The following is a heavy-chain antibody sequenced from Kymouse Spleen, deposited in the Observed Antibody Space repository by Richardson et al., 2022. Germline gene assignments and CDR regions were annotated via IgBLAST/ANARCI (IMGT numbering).Heavy chain of an antibody. CDR2: INHSGST. CDR3: ARGGPGITGTTSWFDP. J-gene: IGHJ5*02. V-gene: IGHV4-34*01. Sequence: QVQLQQWGAGLLKPSETLSLTCAVYGGSFSGYYWSWIRQPPGKGLEWIGEINHSGSTNYNPSLKSRVTISVDTSKNQFSLKLSSVTAADTAVYYCARGGPGITGTTSWFDPWGQGTLVTVSS. D-gene: IGHD1-7*01. CDR1: GGSFSGYY.